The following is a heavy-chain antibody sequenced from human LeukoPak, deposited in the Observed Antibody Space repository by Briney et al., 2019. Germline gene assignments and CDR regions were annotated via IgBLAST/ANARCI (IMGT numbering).Heavy chain of an antibody. V-gene: IGHV4-59*01. CDR2: VQYSGST. D-gene: IGHD1-1*01. CDR3: ARGTWSRAFDN. J-gene: IGHJ3*02. Sequence: KPSETLSLTCTVSVGSITSYYWNWIRQPPGKGLECIGSVQYSGSTYYSPSLKSRVAISVDTSKNQLSLNLTSVTAADTAVYYCARGTWSRAFDNWGLGTMVTVSS. CDR1: VGSITSYY.